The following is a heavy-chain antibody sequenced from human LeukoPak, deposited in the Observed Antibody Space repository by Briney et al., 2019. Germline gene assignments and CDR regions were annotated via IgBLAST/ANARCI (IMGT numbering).Heavy chain of an antibody. V-gene: IGHV4-59*12. CDR3: AREWGTYYYDSSGYSQLYYFDY. D-gene: IGHD3-22*01. Sequence: PSETLSLTCTVSGGSISSYYWSWIRQPPGKGLEWIGYIYYSGITNYNPSLKSRVTISVDTSKNQFSLKLSSVTAADTAVYYCAREWGTYYYDSSGYSQLYYFDYWGQGTLVTVSS. CDR1: GGSISSYY. CDR2: IYYSGIT. J-gene: IGHJ4*02.